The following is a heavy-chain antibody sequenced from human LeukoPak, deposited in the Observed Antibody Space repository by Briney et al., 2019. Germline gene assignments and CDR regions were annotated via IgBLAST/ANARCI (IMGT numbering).Heavy chain of an antibody. CDR1: GYTFTNYF. Sequence: LRASVKVSCKASGYTFTNYFMHWVRQAPGQGLEWMGIINPSPGSATYAQKFQGRVTMTRDTSTSTLYMELSSLRSEDTAIYFGARAAVAGHFDYWGRGTLVTVSS. CDR3: ARAAVAGHFDY. D-gene: IGHD6-19*01. CDR2: INPSPGSA. J-gene: IGHJ4*02. V-gene: IGHV1-46*01.